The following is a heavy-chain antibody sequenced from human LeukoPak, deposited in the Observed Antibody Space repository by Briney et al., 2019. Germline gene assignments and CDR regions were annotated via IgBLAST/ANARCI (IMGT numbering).Heavy chain of an antibody. J-gene: IGHJ4*02. CDR1: GFTVSSNY. CDR2: ISSSSSTI. D-gene: IGHD6-19*01. V-gene: IGHV3-48*01. Sequence: PGGSLRLSCAASGFTVSSNYMSWVRQAPGKGLEWVSYISSSSSTIYYADSVKGRFTISRDNAKNSLYLQMNSLRAEDTAVYYCAREVAVAEVDYWGQGTLVTVSS. CDR3: AREVAVAEVDY.